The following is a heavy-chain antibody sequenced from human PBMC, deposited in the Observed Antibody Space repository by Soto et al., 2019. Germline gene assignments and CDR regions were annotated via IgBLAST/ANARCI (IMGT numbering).Heavy chain of an antibody. D-gene: IGHD2-15*01. J-gene: IGHJ5*02. V-gene: IGHV3-23*01. CDR1: GFPSSTYA. CDR3: ARDFRPGLIVPTKSGFDP. CDR2: TSNGGNT. Sequence: LRLSCEASGFPSSTYAMTWVLQVSGKVLEWVSTTSNGGNTEFAESVRGRFTVFRDNSKNTIYLQMSSLRAEDSAIYFCARDFRPGLIVPTKSGFDPWGQGTPVTVSS.